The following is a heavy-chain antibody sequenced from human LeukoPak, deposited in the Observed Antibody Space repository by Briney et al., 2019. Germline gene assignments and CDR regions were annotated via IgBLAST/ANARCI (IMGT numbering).Heavy chain of an antibody. CDR1: GFTFSDYY. CDR2: ISSSGSTI. D-gene: IGHD3-22*01. V-gene: IGHV3-11*01. J-gene: IGHJ4*02. CDR3: ARGLRRGPYYYDSSGYLYYFDY. Sequence: GGSLRLSCAASGFTFSDYYMSWIRQAPGKGLEWVSYISSSGSTIYYADSVKGRFTISRDNAKNSLYLQMNSLRAEDTAVYYCARGLRRGPYYYDSSGYLYYFDYWGQGTLVTVSS.